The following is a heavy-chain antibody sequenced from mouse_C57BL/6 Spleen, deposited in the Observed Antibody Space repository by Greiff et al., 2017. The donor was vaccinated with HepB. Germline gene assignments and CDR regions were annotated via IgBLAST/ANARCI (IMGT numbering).Heavy chain of an antibody. CDR3: ARGGGLLPPYAMDY. CDR2: ISSGSSTI. Sequence: DVMLVESGGGLVKPGGSLKLSCAASGFTFSDYGMHWVRQAPEKGLEWVAYISSGSSTIYYADTVKGRFTISRDNAKNTLFLQMTSLRSEDTAMYYCARGGGLLPPYAMDYWGQGTSVTVSS. CDR1: GFTFSDYG. J-gene: IGHJ4*01. D-gene: IGHD2-3*01. V-gene: IGHV5-17*01.